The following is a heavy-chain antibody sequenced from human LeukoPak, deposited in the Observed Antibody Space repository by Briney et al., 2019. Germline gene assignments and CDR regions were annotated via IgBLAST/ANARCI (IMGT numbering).Heavy chain of an antibody. CDR3: ARGSSSWRTESDY. J-gene: IGHJ4*02. D-gene: IGHD6-13*01. Sequence: SETLSLTCTVSGGSISSYYWSWIRQPPGKGLEWIGYIYYSGSTNYNPSLKSRVTISVDTSKNQFSLKLSSVTAADTAMYYCARGSSSWRTESDYWGQGTLVTVSS. CDR2: IYYSGST. V-gene: IGHV4-59*01. CDR1: GGSISSYY.